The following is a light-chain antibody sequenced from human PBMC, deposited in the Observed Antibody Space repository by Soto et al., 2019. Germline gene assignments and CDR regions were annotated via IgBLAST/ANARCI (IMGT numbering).Light chain of an antibody. Sequence: DIVMTQAPLSLPVTPGEPASISCRSSQSLLHSDGYNHLDWYLQKPGQSPQLLIYEGSKRASGVPARFSGSGSGTDFTLKISRVEAEDVGIYHCMQALHPPPTFGGGTKVEIK. J-gene: IGKJ4*01. CDR3: MQALHPPPT. CDR2: EGS. CDR1: QSLLHSDGYNH. V-gene: IGKV2-28*01.